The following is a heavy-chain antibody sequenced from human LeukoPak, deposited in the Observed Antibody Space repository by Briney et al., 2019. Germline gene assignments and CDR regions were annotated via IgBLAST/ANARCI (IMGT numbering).Heavy chain of an antibody. V-gene: IGHV3-30*18. CDR1: GFTFSTYG. CDR3: AKADKEYSSTWYNPGDY. CDR2: ISYDGSYK. J-gene: IGHJ4*02. Sequence: GGSLRLSCEACGFTFSTYGMHCVRQAPGKGLEWVAVISYDGSYKYYVDSVKGRFTISRDNSKNTLYLQMNSLRDEDTAVYYCAKADKEYSSTWYNPGDYWGQGTLVTVSS. D-gene: IGHD1-1*01.